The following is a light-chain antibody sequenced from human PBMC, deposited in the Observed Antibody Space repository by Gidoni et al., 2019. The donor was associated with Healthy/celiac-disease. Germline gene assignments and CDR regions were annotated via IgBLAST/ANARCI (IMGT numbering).Light chain of an antibody. J-gene: IGKJ5*01. CDR2: LGS. Sequence: DLVMTQSPLSLPVTPVEPASISCRSSQSLLHSNGYNYLDWYLQKPGQSPQLLIYLGSNRASGVPDRFSGSGSGTDFTLKISRVEAEDVGVYYCMQALQTPINFGQGTRLEIK. CDR3: MQALQTPIN. V-gene: IGKV2-28*01. CDR1: QSLLHSNGYNY.